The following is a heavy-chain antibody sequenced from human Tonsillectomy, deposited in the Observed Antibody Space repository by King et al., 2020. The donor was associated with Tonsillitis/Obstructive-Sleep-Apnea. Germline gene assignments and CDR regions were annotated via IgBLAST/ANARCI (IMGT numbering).Heavy chain of an antibody. CDR2: IYYSGYT. V-gene: IGHV4-39*01. D-gene: IGHD3-16*02. CDR1: VGSISSSDYY. J-gene: IGHJ3*02. CDR3: ARLIGPSIGFDI. Sequence: QLQESGPGLVKPSETLSLTCTVSVGSISSSDYYWTWIRQPPGKGLEWIGNIYYSGYTYYNPSLKSRVTMSVDTSKNQFSLKLRSVTAADTAVFYCARLIGPSIGFDIWGQGTMVTVSS.